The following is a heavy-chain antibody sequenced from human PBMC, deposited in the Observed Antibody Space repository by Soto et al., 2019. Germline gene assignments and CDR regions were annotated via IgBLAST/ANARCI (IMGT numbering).Heavy chain of an antibody. CDR2: IIPIFGTA. Sequence: QVQLVQSGAEVKKPGSSVKVSCKASGGTFSSYAISWVRQAPGQGLEWMGGIIPIFGTANYAQKFQGRITMTADESTSTADMELSGMGSEDTAVYYCAGGGDRYNYGAAVDIWGQGTMVTVSS. CDR1: GGTFSSYA. D-gene: IGHD5-12*01. J-gene: IGHJ3*02. V-gene: IGHV1-69*12. CDR3: AGGGDRYNYGAAVDI.